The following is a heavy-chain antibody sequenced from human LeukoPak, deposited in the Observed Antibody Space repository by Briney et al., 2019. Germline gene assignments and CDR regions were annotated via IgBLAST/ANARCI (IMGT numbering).Heavy chain of an antibody. CDR3: ARDDMGNYYDSSGYYPGYYGMDV. V-gene: IGHV1-2*02. J-gene: IGHJ6*02. CDR1: GYTFTGYY. CDR2: INPNSGGT. Sequence: GASVKVSCKASGYTFTGYYMHWVRQAPGQGLEWMGWINPNSGGTNYAQKFQGRVTMTRDTSISTAYMELSRLRSDDTAVYYCARDDMGNYYDSSGYYPGYYGMDVWGQGTTVTVSS. D-gene: IGHD3-22*01.